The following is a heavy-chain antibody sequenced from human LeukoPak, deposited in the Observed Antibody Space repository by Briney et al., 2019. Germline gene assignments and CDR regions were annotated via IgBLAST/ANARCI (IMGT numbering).Heavy chain of an antibody. CDR1: GFTFSSYA. V-gene: IGHV3-23*01. CDR2: ISSSGGST. CDR3: AKYFYSNYYYGVDV. D-gene: IGHD4-11*01. J-gene: IGHJ6*02. Sequence: PGGSLRLSCAASGFTFSSYAMSWVRQAPGKGLEWVSAISSSGGSTYYADSVKGRFTVSRDNSKNTLYVQMNSLGAEDTAVYYCAKYFYSNYYYGVDVWGQGTTVTVSS.